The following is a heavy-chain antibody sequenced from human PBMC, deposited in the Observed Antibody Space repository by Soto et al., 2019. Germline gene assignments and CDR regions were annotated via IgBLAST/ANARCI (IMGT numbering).Heavy chain of an antibody. CDR2: ISWNSGRI. CDR3: TKARLWGGDGYNSYYYNAMDV. V-gene: IGHV3-9*01. D-gene: IGHD3-16*01. Sequence: PGGSLRLSCAAPGFTFDDCAMYWVRQVPGKGLEWVSGISWNSGRIGYADSVKGRFTISRDNAKNSLYLQMNSLRPEDTALYYCTKARLWGGDGYNSYYYNAMDVWGQGTTVTVSS. J-gene: IGHJ6*02. CDR1: GFTFDDCA.